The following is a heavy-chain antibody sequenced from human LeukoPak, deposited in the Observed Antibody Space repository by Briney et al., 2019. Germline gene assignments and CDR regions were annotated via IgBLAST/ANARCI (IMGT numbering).Heavy chain of an antibody. CDR1: GFTFSSYA. Sequence: GGSLRLSCAASGFTFSSYAMSWVRQASGKGLEWVSAISGSGGSTYYADSVKGRFTISRDNSKNTLYLQMNSLRAEDTAVYYCAKDHGYCSSTSCYSDAFDIWGQGTMVTVSS. CDR3: AKDHGYCSSTSCYSDAFDI. CDR2: ISGSGGST. V-gene: IGHV3-23*01. J-gene: IGHJ3*02. D-gene: IGHD2-2*01.